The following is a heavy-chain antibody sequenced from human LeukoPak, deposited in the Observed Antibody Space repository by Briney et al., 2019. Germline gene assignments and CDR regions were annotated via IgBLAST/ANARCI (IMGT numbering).Heavy chain of an antibody. Sequence: PGGSLRRSCAASGFTFSTYWMSWVRQAQGEGLEWVANVHQDGNENDYVDSVKGRFTISTDKSKNSVYLQMNSLRAEDTAVYYCARGDKFSGDYWGQGTLVTVSS. V-gene: IGHV3-7*04. CDR1: GFTFSTYW. CDR3: ARGDKFSGDY. CDR2: VHQDGNEN. D-gene: IGHD2-15*01. J-gene: IGHJ4*02.